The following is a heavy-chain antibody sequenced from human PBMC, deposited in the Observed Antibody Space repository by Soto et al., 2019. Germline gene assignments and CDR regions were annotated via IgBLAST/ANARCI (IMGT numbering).Heavy chain of an antibody. J-gene: IGHJ4*02. V-gene: IGHV2-5*02. Sequence: QITLKESGPTLVKPTQTLTLTCTFSGFSLSSTRVAVGWIRQPPGKALEWLALIYWDDDKRYSSFLKSRLTITKETSKNQVVLTMSNMDPVDTARYYCAHIVVAGLGYDFDYWGQGTLVTVSS. CDR3: AHIVVAGLGYDFDY. CDR2: IYWDDDK. D-gene: IGHD6-19*01. CDR1: GFSLSSTRVA.